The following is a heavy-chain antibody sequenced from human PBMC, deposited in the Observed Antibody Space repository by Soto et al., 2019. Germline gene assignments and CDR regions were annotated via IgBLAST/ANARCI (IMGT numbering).Heavy chain of an antibody. D-gene: IGHD2-15*01. Sequence: SVKVSCKAPGFTFTSSAVQWVRQARGQRLEWIGWIVVGSGNTNYAQKFQERVTITRDMSTSTAYMELSSLRSEDTAVYYYAAILGYCSGGSCYNWFDPWGQGTLVTVSS. CDR2: IVVGSGNT. V-gene: IGHV1-58*01. CDR3: AAILGYCSGGSCYNWFDP. J-gene: IGHJ5*02. CDR1: GFTFTSSA.